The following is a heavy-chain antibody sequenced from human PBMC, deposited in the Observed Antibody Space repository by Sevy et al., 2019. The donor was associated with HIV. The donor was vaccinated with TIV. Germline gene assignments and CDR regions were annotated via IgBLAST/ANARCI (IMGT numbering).Heavy chain of an antibody. V-gene: IGHV3-48*01. CDR2: ISGSSSTI. CDR1: GFSFSDYS. CDR3: VRGTGPGSFLFDY. J-gene: IGHJ4*02. Sequence: GGSLRLSCAASGFSFSDYSLSWVRQTPEKGLEWLSLISGSSSTIHYADSVKGRFTISRDNGENSLCLQMNSLRVEDTAMYYCVRGTGPGSFLFDYWGQGTLVTVSS.